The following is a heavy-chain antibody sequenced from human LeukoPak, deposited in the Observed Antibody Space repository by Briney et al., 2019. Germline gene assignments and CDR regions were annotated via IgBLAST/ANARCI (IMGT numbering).Heavy chain of an antibody. V-gene: IGHV4-4*02. CDR2: IYHSGST. Sequence: SETLSLTCAVSGGSISSSNWWNWVRQPPGKGLEWIGEIYHSGSTNYNPSLKSRVTISVDKSKNQFSLKLSSVTAADTATYYCATWTYSGFYLGVWGRGTTVTVSS. D-gene: IGHD5-12*01. CDR3: ATWTYSGFYLGV. CDR1: GGSISSSNW. J-gene: IGHJ6*03.